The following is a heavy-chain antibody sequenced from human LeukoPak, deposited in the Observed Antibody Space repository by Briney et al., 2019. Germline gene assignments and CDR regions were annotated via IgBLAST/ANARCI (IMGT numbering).Heavy chain of an antibody. CDR3: ARLTGNWNDAGYFAY. CDR2: IYPGDSDT. V-gene: IGHV5-51*01. D-gene: IGHD1-1*01. CDR1: GYSFTSYW. Sequence: GESLKISCKGSGYSFTSYWIGWVRQMPGKGLEWMGIIYPGDSDTRYSPSFQGQVTISADKSISTAYLQWSSLKASDTAMYYCARLTGNWNDAGYFAYWGQGTLVTVSS. J-gene: IGHJ4*02.